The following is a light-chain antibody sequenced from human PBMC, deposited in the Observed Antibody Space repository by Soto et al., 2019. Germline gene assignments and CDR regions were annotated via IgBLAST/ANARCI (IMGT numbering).Light chain of an antibody. CDR3: CSYAGSYNYV. J-gene: IGLJ1*01. CDR1: SSDVGVYNY. Sequence: QSALTQPRSVSGSPGQSVTISCTGTSSDVGVYNYVSWYQQHPGKAPKLMIYDVSKRPSGVPDRFSGSKSGNTASLTISGLQAEDEADYYCCSYAGSYNYVFGTGTKLTVL. CDR2: DVS. V-gene: IGLV2-11*01.